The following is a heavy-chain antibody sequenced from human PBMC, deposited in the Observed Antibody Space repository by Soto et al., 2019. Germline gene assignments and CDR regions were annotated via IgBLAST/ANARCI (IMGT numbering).Heavy chain of an antibody. J-gene: IGHJ3*02. CDR2: INPNSGGT. V-gene: IGHV1-2*04. D-gene: IGHD6-13*01. CDR1: GYTFTGYY. Sequence: ASVKVSCKASGYTFTGYYMHWVRQAPGQGLEWMGWINPNSGGTNYAQKLQGWVTMTRDTSISTAYMELSRLRSDDTAVYYCARARNYSSSWYGGVAFDIRGQGAMVTVSS. CDR3: ARARNYSSSWYGGVAFDI.